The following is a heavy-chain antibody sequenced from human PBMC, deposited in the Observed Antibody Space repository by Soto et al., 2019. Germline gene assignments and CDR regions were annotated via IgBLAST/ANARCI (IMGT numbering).Heavy chain of an antibody. CDR1: GFTFSRYW. Sequence: HPGGSLRLSCAASGFTFSRYWMHWVRQVPGKGLVWVSRIKSDGSNTSYADSVKGRFTISRDNAKNTLYLQMNNLRADDTAVYYCARVRDFWSGYYGNWFDPWGQGTLVTVSS. J-gene: IGHJ5*02. CDR3: ARVRDFWSGYYGNWFDP. V-gene: IGHV3-74*01. D-gene: IGHD3-3*01. CDR2: IKSDGSNT.